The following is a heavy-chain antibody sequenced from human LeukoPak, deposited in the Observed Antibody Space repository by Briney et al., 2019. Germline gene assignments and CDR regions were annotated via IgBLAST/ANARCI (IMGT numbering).Heavy chain of an antibody. CDR3: AKDGYYGSGSYYNQDFDY. Sequence: GGSLRLSCAASGFTFSSYAMHWVRQAPGKGLEWVAVISYDGSNKYYADSVKGRFTISRDNSKNTLYLQMNSLRAEDTAVYYCAKDGYYGSGSYYNQDFDYWGQGTLVTVSS. CDR2: ISYDGSNK. J-gene: IGHJ4*02. D-gene: IGHD3-10*01. V-gene: IGHV3-30*04. CDR1: GFTFSSYA.